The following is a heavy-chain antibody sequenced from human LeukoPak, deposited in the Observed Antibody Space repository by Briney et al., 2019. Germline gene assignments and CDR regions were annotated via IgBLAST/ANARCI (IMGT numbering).Heavy chain of an antibody. Sequence: ASVKVSCKASGYTFTNYFMHWVRQAPGQGLEWMGLINPTGTGTNYAQKFRGRVTLTRDTSTTTVYMELSSLRSEDTAVYYCAREESGGYFDCWGQGTPVTVSS. D-gene: IGHD2-8*02. V-gene: IGHV1-46*01. J-gene: IGHJ4*02. CDR1: GYTFTNYF. CDR2: INPTGTGT. CDR3: AREESGGYFDC.